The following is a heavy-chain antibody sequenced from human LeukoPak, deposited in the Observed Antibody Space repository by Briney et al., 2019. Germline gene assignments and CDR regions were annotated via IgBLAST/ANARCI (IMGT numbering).Heavy chain of an antibody. D-gene: IGHD3-10*01. V-gene: IGHV3-11*01. CDR2: ISSSGSTI. Sequence: GGSLRLSCAASGFTVSSNYMSWIRQAPGKGLEWVSYISSSGSTIYYADSVKGRFTISRDNAKNSLYLQMNSLRAEDTAVYYCARGGYYGSGSYYRAVQYYYYYGMDVWGQGTTVTVSS. CDR1: GFTVSSNY. CDR3: ARGGYYGSGSYYRAVQYYYYYGMDV. J-gene: IGHJ6*02.